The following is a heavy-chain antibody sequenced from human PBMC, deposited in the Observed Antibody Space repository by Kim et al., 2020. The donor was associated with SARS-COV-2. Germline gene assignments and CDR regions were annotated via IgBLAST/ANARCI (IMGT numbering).Heavy chain of an antibody. V-gene: IGHV4-39*01. CDR3: ASHYYDSSGYYSPDY. CDR1: GGSISSSSYY. Sequence: SETLSLTCTVSGGSISSSSYYWGWIRQPPGKGLEWIGSIYYSESTYYNPSLKSRVTISVDTSKNQFSLKLSSVTAADTAVYYCASHYYDSSGYYSPDYWGQGTLVPVSS. J-gene: IGHJ4*02. CDR2: IYYSEST. D-gene: IGHD3-22*01.